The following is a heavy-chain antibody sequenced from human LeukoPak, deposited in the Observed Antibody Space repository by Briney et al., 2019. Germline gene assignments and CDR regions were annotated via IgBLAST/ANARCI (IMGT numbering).Heavy chain of an antibody. D-gene: IGHD1-26*01. CDR2: IYSGGST. CDR3: AREVGATRGLDP. J-gene: IGHJ5*02. Sequence: GGSLRLSCAASGFTVSSNYMSWVRQAPGKGLEWVSIIYSGGSTYYAASVKGRFTISRDTSKNTLYLQMNSLRAEDTAVYYCAREVGATRGLDPWGQGTLVTVSS. CDR1: GFTVSSNY. V-gene: IGHV3-53*01.